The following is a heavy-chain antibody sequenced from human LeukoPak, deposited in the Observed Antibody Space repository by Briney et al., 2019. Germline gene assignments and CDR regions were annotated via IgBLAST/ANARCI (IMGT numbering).Heavy chain of an antibody. V-gene: IGHV3-23*01. CDR1: GFTFSSYG. CDR2: ISGSGCST. J-gene: IGHJ6*02. CDR3: AKRTLPYDMDV. Sequence: PGGSLRLSCAASGFTFSSYGMRWVRRAPGKGLEWVSSISGSGCSTYYADSVKGRFTISRDNSKNTLYLQMDSLRDEDTAVYYCAKRTLPYDMDVWGQGTTVTVSS. D-gene: IGHD1-7*01.